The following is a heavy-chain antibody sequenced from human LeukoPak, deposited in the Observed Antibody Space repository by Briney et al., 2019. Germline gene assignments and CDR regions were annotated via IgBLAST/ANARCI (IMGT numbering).Heavy chain of an antibody. V-gene: IGHV1-18*04. CDR3: ARDGGSWYYGSRSAPLD. D-gene: IGHD3-10*01. CDR1: GYTFTSYG. Sequence: GASVKVSCKASGYTFTSYGISWVRQAPGQGLEWMGWISAYNGNTNYAQKLQGRVTMTTDTSTSTAYMELRSLRSDDTAVYYCARDGGSWYYGSRSAPLDWGQGTLVTVSS. CDR2: ISAYNGNT. J-gene: IGHJ4*02.